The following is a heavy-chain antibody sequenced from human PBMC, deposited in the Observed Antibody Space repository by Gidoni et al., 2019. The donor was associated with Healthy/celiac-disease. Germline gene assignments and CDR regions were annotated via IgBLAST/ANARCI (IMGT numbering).Heavy chain of an antibody. Sequence: GWIRQPPGKGLEWIGSIYYSGSTYYNPSLKSRVTISVDTSKNQFSLKLSSVTAADTAVYYCARTAVVTRGYWYFDLWGRGTLVTVSS. CDR2: IYYSGST. V-gene: IGHV4-39*01. J-gene: IGHJ2*01. D-gene: IGHD2-21*02. CDR3: ARTAVVTRGYWYFDL.